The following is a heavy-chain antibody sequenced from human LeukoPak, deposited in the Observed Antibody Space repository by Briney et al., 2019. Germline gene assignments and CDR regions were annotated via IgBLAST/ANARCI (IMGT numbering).Heavy chain of an antibody. Sequence: GGSLRLSCAASGFTVSSNYMSWVRQAPGKGLEWVSVIYSGGSTYYADSVKGRFTISRDNSKNTLYLQMNSLRAEDTAVYYCARDSGPEIFGVVIGFDYWGQGTLVTVSS. V-gene: IGHV3-66*02. CDR2: IYSGGST. D-gene: IGHD3-3*01. CDR1: GFTVSSNY. CDR3: ARDSGPEIFGVVIGFDY. J-gene: IGHJ4*02.